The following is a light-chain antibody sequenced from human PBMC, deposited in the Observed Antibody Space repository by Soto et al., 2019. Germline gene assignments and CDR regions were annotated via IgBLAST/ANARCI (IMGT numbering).Light chain of an antibody. CDR1: QSISSW. CDR3: QQYNTYSSLT. Sequence: DIQITQSPSTLSASVGDRVTITCRASQSISSWLAWYQQKLGRAPRLLIYDASSLKSGVPSRFSGSGYGTEFTLTISSLQPDDFATYYCQQYNTYSSLTSGGRTKADIK. CDR2: DAS. J-gene: IGKJ4*01. V-gene: IGKV1-5*01.